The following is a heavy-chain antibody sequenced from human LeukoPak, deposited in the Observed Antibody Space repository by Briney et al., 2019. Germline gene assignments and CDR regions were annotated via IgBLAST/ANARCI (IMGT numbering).Heavy chain of an antibody. Sequence: PGGSLRLSCAASGFTFSSYAMSWVRQAPGKGLEWVSAISGSGGSTYYADSVKGRFTISRDNSKNTLYLQMNSLRAEDTAVYYCAKSLKFITMIVVDYFDYWGQGTLVTVSS. CDR1: GFTFSSYA. J-gene: IGHJ4*02. D-gene: IGHD3-22*01. CDR2: ISGSGGST. CDR3: AKSLKFITMIVVDYFDY. V-gene: IGHV3-23*01.